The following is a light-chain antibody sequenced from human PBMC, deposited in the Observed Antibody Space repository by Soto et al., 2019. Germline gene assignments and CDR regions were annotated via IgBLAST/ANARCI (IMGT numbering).Light chain of an antibody. CDR1: QSVRSNY. CDR3: QHYDGSPRT. Sequence: ETVLTQSPGTVSLSPGERATLSCTTSQSVRSNYLAWYQQKPGQAPRLLIYGVFSRATGIPDRFSGSGSGTDFTLNISGLEPEDYAVYYCQHYDGSPRTFGQGTKLEI. V-gene: IGKV3-20*01. J-gene: IGKJ2*01. CDR2: GVF.